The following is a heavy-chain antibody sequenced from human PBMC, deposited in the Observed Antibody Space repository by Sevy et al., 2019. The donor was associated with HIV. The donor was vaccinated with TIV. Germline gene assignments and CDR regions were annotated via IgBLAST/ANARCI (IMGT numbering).Heavy chain of an antibody. D-gene: IGHD3-16*01. CDR2: ISYDGNYR. CDR1: EFTFSTYD. CDR3: VKNRPPGGSLFSRNAMDV. J-gene: IGHJ6*02. Sequence: GGSLRLSCAASEFTFSTYDMHWVRQAPGKGLEWVAVISYDGNYRHYADSVRGRFSMSRDNSKNTMYLQMNGLSIEDTAVYYCVKNRPPGGSLFSRNAMDVWGRGTTVTVSS. V-gene: IGHV3-30*18.